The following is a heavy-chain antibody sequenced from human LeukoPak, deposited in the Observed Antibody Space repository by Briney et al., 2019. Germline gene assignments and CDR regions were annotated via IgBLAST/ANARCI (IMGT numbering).Heavy chain of an antibody. D-gene: IGHD2/OR15-2a*01. CDR2: TYYRSKWYN. CDR1: GDSVSSNSAA. Sequence: SQTLSLTCAISGDSVSSNSAAWNWIRRSPSRGLEWLGRTYYRSKWYNDYAVYVKSRVTINSDTSKNQFSLQLNSVTSEDTAVYYCARSGNKGHASDFWGQGTMVTVSS. J-gene: IGHJ3*01. V-gene: IGHV6-1*01. CDR3: ARSGNKGHASDF.